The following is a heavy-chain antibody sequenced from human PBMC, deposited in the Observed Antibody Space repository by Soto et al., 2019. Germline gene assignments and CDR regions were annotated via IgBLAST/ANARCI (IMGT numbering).Heavy chain of an antibody. D-gene: IGHD6-19*01. CDR3: ARDRYSSGFRYYGMDV. J-gene: IGHJ6*02. CDR2: IYYSGST. CDR1: GGSISSYY. V-gene: IGHV4-59*01. Sequence: PSETLSLTCTVSGGSISSYYWSWIRQPPGKGLEWIGCIYYSGSTNYNPSLKSRVTISVDTSKNQFSLKLSSVTAADTAVYYCARDRYSSGFRYYGMDVWGQGTTVTVSS.